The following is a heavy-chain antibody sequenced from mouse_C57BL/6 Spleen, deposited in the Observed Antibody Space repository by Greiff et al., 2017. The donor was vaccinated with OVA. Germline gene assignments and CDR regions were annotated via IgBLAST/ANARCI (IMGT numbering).Heavy chain of an antibody. CDR1: GYTFTSYW. CDR3: ARDGVYRDYAMDY. V-gene: IGHV1-59*01. J-gene: IGHJ4*01. CDR2: IDPSDSYT. Sequence: QVQLQQPGAELVRPGTSVKLSCKASGYTFTSYWMHWVKQRPGQGLEWIGVIDPSDSYTNYHQKFKGKATLTVDTSSSTAYMQLSSLTSEDSAVYYCARDGVYRDYAMDYWGQGTAVTVSS. D-gene: IGHD2-1*01.